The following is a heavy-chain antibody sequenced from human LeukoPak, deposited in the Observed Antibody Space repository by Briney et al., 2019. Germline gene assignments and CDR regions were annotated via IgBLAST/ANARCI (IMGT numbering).Heavy chain of an antibody. CDR3: ARGRRDGYNLEYFDN. CDR2: IYHSGST. V-gene: IGHV4-38-2*02. Sequence: TSETLSLTCTVSGYSISSGYYWGWIRQPPGKGLEWIGSIYHSGSTYYNPSLKSRVTISVDTSKNQFSLKLSSVTAADTAVYYCARGRRDGYNLEYFDNWGQGTLVTVSS. D-gene: IGHD5-24*01. J-gene: IGHJ4*02. CDR1: GYSISSGYY.